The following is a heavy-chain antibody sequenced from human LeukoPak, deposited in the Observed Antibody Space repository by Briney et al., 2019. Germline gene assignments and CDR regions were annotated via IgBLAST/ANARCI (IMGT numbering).Heavy chain of an antibody. J-gene: IGHJ3*02. V-gene: IGHV4-31*03. Sequence: SETLSLTCTVSGVSISSGGYYWSWVRQHPGKGLEWIGYVYYSGSTYYNPSLKSRVTTSVDTSKNQFSLKLSSMTAADTAVYYCVRVAGATSGIWAFDIWGQGTMVTVSS. CDR1: GVSISSGGYY. D-gene: IGHD1-26*01. CDR3: VRVAGATSGIWAFDI. CDR2: VYYSGST.